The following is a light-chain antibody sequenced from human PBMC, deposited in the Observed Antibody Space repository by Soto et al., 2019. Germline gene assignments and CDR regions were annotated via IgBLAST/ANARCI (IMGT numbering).Light chain of an antibody. CDR3: QSYDISLHNYV. CDR1: GSNIGAGYD. V-gene: IGLV1-40*01. J-gene: IGLJ1*01. CDR2: GNN. Sequence: QSVVTQPPSVSGAPGQRVTISCTGSGSNIGAGYDVHWYQQLPGTAPKLLIYGNNNRPSGVPDRFSGSKSGTSASLAIAGLQADDEADYYCQSYDISLHNYVFGTGTKLTVL.